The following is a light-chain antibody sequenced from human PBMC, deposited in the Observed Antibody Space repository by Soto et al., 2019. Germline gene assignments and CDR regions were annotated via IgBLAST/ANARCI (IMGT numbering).Light chain of an antibody. CDR1: SSDVGGYNY. Sequence: QSVLTQPPSASGSPGQSVTISCTGTSSDVGGYNYVSWYQQHPGKAPKLMIYEVSKRPSGVPDRFSGSKSGNTASLTVSGIQAEDEADYYCSSYAGSTWVFRGGTKVTVL. CDR3: SSYAGSTWV. J-gene: IGLJ3*02. V-gene: IGLV2-8*01. CDR2: EVS.